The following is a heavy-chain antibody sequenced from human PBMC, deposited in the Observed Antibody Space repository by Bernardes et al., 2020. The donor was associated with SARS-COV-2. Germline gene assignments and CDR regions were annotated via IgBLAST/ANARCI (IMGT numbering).Heavy chain of an antibody. CDR1: GGSIRTNNR. CDR3: ARGGEYGCSGHGDYLDY. J-gene: IGHJ4*02. CDR2: MHPSGST. V-gene: IGHV4-4*02. Sequence: SETLCLTCAVSGGSIRTNNRWTGVRQPPGKGLGWIREMHPSGSTNYNASLKSRLSISVDQSENQFSLQLRSVTAADTAVYFCARGGEYGCSGHGDYLDYWGQGTLVTVSS. D-gene: IGHD3-10*01.